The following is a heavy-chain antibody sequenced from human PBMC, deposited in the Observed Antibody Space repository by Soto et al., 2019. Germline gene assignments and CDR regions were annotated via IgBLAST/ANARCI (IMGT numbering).Heavy chain of an antibody. CDR1: GFTFSTFA. CDR3: AKDRWGMTTKPRGLFDS. Sequence: GGSLRLSCAASGFTFSTFAMSWVRQAPGKGLEWVSGLTGGGGTTYYADPVKGRFTISRDNSKNALYLQMDSLRAEDTAVYFCAKDRWGMTTKPRGLFDSWGQGILVTVSS. CDR2: LTGGGGTT. J-gene: IGHJ4*02. D-gene: IGHD4-17*01. V-gene: IGHV3-23*01.